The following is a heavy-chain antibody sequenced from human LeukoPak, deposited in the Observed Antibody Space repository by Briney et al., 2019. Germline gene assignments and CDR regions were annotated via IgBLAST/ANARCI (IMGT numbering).Heavy chain of an antibody. CDR1: GFTFAGYG. Sequence: PGGSQRLSCTASGFTFAGYGMHWVRQAPGKGLEWVALIIYDGSNKYHVDSVKGRFTVSRDNSKNTLYLQMNSLRAEDTAVYYCVKVPRSGCCAFDIWGLGTMVTVSS. D-gene: IGHD6-19*01. V-gene: IGHV3-30*18. J-gene: IGHJ3*02. CDR2: IIYDGSNK. CDR3: VKVPRSGCCAFDI.